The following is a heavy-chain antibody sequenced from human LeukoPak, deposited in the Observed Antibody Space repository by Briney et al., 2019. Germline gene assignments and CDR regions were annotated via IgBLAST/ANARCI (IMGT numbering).Heavy chain of an antibody. D-gene: IGHD2-2*01. CDR1: GFTFSSYS. CDR3: ARDSYAQRIYYYGMDV. CDR2: ISSSSSTI. Sequence: GGSLRLSCAASGFTFSSYSMNWVRQAPGKGLEWVSYISSSSSTIYYADSVKGRFTISRDNAKNSLYLQMNSLRDEGTAVYYCARDSYAQRIYYYGMDVWGQGTTVTVSS. V-gene: IGHV3-48*02. J-gene: IGHJ6*02.